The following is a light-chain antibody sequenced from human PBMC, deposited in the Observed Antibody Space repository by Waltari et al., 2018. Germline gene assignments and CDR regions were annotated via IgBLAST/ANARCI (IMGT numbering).Light chain of an antibody. J-gene: IGKJ2*01. CDR2: KAS. CDR3: QQYHSYSYT. V-gene: IGKV1-5*03. Sequence: DIQMTQSPSTLSASVGDRVPITCRASQTISSWLAWYQQKPGKAPKLLIYKASTLESGVPSRFSGSGSATEFTLTISSLQPDDFATYYCQQYHSYSYTFGQGTRLEI. CDR1: QTISSW.